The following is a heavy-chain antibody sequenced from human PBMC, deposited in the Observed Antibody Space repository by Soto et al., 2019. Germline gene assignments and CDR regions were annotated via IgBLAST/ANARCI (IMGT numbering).Heavy chain of an antibody. V-gene: IGHV3-33*01. Sequence: QLHLVESGGGVVQPGRSLRLSCAASGFTFGRHGMHWVRQAPGKGLEWLALIWYDGTKTFYADSVKGRFTVSRDNSKDTLYLQMRTLTADDTAVYYCARDWGEYGGYDPFDSWGQGTLVTVSS. D-gene: IGHD5-12*01. CDR3: ARDWGEYGGYDPFDS. CDR1: GFTFGRHG. J-gene: IGHJ4*02. CDR2: IWYDGTKT.